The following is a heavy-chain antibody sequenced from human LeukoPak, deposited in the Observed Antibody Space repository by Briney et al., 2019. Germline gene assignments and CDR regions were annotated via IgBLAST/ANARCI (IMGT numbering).Heavy chain of an antibody. Sequence: GGSLRLSCAASGFTFSSYGMHWVRQAPGKGLEWVGFIRDKAYGGTTDYAASVKGRFTISRDDSKSIAYLQMSSLITEDTAVYYCARGSYQFDYWGQGTLVTVSS. CDR1: GFTFSSYG. V-gene: IGHV3-49*04. J-gene: IGHJ4*02. CDR2: IRDKAYGGTT. D-gene: IGHD1-26*01. CDR3: ARGSYQFDY.